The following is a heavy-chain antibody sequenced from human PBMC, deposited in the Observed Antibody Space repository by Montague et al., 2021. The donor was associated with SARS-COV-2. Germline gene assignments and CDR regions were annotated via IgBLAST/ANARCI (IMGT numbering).Heavy chain of an antibody. CDR2: INHSGST. V-gene: IGHV4-4*02. CDR3: ARSGWEQHVRARYYYYYGMDV. J-gene: IGHJ6*02. CDR1: GASIVNTDC. Sequence: SETLSLTCAVSGASIVNTDCWSWIRQPPGKGLEWIGEINHSGSTNYNPSLKSRVTISVDTSKNQFSLKLSSVTAADTAVYYCARSGWEQHVRARYYYYYGMDVWGQGTRSPSP. D-gene: IGHD6-6*01.